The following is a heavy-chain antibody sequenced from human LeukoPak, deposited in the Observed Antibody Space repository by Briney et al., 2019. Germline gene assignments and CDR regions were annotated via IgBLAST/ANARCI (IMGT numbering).Heavy chain of an antibody. J-gene: IGHJ3*02. D-gene: IGHD2-2*01. CDR1: GGSISSGDYY. CDR3: ARDKGIVVVPAAHHDAFDI. Sequence: SETLSLTCTVSGGSISSGDYYWSWIRQPPGKGLEWIGYIYYSGSTYYNPSLKSRVTISVDTSKNQFSLKLSSVTAADTAVYYCARDKGIVVVPAAHHDAFDIWGQGTMVTVSS. CDR2: IYYSGST. V-gene: IGHV4-30-4*08.